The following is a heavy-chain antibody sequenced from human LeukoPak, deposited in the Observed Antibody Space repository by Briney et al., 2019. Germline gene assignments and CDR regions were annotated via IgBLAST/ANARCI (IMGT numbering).Heavy chain of an antibody. CDR2: IFYSGST. CDR3: ARDREYYGSGSTDAFDI. V-gene: IGHV4-39*07. J-gene: IGHJ3*02. D-gene: IGHD3-10*01. Sequence: PSETLSLTCTVSGGSISTSNYYWGWVRQPPGKGLEWIGNIFYSGSTYYSPSLKSRVTISLDTSRNQFSLKLNSVTAADTAVYYCARDREYYGSGSTDAFDIWGRGTMVTVSS. CDR1: GGSISTSNYY.